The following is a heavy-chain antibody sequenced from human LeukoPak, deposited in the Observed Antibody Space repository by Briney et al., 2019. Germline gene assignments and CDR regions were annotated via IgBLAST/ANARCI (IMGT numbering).Heavy chain of an antibody. D-gene: IGHD3-22*01. CDR3: ARARDSYYDSSGLFDY. J-gene: IGHJ4*02. CDR2: ISYDGSNK. Sequence: QAGRSLRLSCAASGFTFSSYAMNWVRKAPGKGLEWVVVISYDGSNKYYADSVKGRFTISRDNSKNTLYLQMNSLRAEDTAVYYCARARDSYYDSSGLFDYWGQGTLVTVSS. CDR1: GFTFSSYA. V-gene: IGHV3-30*04.